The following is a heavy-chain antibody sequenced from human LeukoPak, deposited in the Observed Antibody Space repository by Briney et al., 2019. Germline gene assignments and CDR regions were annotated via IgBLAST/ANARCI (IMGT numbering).Heavy chain of an antibody. J-gene: IGHJ4*02. V-gene: IGHV4-38-2*02. D-gene: IGHD3-22*01. CDR3: ARRWNPYYYDSSGYWVS. Sequence: NASETLSLTCTVSGGSISSGYYWGWIRQPPGKGLEWIGSIYHSGSTYYNPSLKSRVTISVDTSKNQFSLKLSSVTAADTAVYYCARRWNPYYYDSSGYWVSWGQGTLVTVSS. CDR2: IYHSGST. CDR1: GGSISSGYY.